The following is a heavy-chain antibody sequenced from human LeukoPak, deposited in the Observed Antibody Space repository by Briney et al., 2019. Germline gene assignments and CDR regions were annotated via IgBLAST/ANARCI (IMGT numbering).Heavy chain of an antibody. CDR1: GLTFSSYG. CDR3: AKVEYYYDVDY. CDR2: IRYDGSNK. J-gene: IGHJ4*02. V-gene: IGHV3-30*02. D-gene: IGHD3-22*01. Sequence: PGGSLRLSCAASGLTFSSYGMHWVRQAPGKGLEWVAFIRYDGSNKYYADSVKGRFTISRDNSKNTLYLQMNSLRAEDTAVYYCAKVEYYYDVDYWGQGTLVTVSS.